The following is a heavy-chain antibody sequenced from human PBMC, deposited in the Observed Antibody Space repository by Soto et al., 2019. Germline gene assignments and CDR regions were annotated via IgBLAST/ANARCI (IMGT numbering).Heavy chain of an antibody. CDR2: INAANGDT. Sequence: ASVKVSCKASGYTFTSYGIHWVRQAPGQRLEWMGWINAANGDTKYSPKFQGRVTITRDTSASTAYMELSSLRSEDTAVYYCVRRHVSATGIDWFDPWGRGTLVTVSS. CDR3: VRRHVSATGIDWFDP. J-gene: IGHJ5*02. D-gene: IGHD6-13*01. CDR1: GYTFTSYG. V-gene: IGHV1-3*01.